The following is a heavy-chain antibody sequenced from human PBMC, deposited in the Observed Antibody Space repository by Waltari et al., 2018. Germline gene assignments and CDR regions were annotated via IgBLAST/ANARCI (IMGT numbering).Heavy chain of an antibody. D-gene: IGHD3-22*01. CDR3: VRDRELGY. J-gene: IGHJ4*02. CDR1: GGFISVWY. CDR2: IYNGGDT. Sequence: QVQLQESGPGLVKPSETLSLTCTVSGGFISVWYWNWIRQPPGKGLEWIGYIYNGGDTDYNPSLKSRVTISVDTSKNQFSLNLRSVTAADTAIYYCVRDRELGYWGQGLLVTVSS. V-gene: IGHV4-4*09.